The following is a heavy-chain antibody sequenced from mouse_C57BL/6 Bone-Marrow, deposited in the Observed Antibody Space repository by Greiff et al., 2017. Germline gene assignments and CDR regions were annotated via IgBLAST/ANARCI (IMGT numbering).Heavy chain of an antibody. CDR2: IDPENGDT. Sequence: EVQLQQSGAELVRPGASVKLSCTASGFNIKDDYMHWVKQRPEQGLEWIGWIDPENGDTEYASKFQGKATIPADTSYNTAYLQLSSLTSEDTAVYYCTTWDSAWEFDVWGTGTTVTVSS. V-gene: IGHV14-4*01. CDR1: GFNIKDDY. CDR3: TTWDSAWEFDV. D-gene: IGHD2-12*01. J-gene: IGHJ1*03.